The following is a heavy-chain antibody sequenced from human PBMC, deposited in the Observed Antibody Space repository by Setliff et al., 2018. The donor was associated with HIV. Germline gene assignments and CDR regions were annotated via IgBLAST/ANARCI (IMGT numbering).Heavy chain of an antibody. V-gene: IGHV1-69*06. CDR3: ARWAGSCSIGDCYNPFEY. CDR2: IIPLLETP. CDR1: GGTFNSYT. J-gene: IGHJ4*02. Sequence: SVKVSCKASGGTFNSYTFNWMRQAPGQRLEWMGRIIPLLETPNYAQKFQGRVTITADKSTDTVYMELHSPTSEDTAVYYCARWAGSCSIGDCYNPFEYWGQGTLVTVSS. D-gene: IGHD2-21*02.